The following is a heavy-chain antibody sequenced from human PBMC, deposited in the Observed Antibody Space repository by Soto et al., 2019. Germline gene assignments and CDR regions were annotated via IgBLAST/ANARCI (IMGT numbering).Heavy chain of an antibody. J-gene: IGHJ6*02. CDR2: IYYSGST. CDR3: ARGSYLYYYGMDV. CDR1: GGSISSYY. D-gene: IGHD3-16*02. Sequence: SLTCTVSGGSISSYYWSWIRQPPGKGLEWIGYIYYSGSTNYNPSLKSRVTISVDTSKNQFSLKLSSVTAADTAVYYCARGSYLYYYGMDVWGQGTTVTVSS. V-gene: IGHV4-59*01.